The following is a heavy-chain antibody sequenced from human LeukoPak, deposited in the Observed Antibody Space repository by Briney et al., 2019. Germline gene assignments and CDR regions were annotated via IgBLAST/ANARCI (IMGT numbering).Heavy chain of an antibody. V-gene: IGHV3-33*01. CDR3: ARGCGGSPGCYIIDK. CDR2: IWNDGSDQ. D-gene: IGHD2-21*01. CDR1: GFTFSSHG. J-gene: IGHJ4*02. Sequence: GGSLRLSCEASGFTFSSHGMYWVRQPPGKGLEWVGVIWNDGSDQYYGDSVRGRFTVSRDNLKSTLYLQMDSLRAEDTAVYYCARGCGGSPGCYIIDKWGQGTLVTVSP.